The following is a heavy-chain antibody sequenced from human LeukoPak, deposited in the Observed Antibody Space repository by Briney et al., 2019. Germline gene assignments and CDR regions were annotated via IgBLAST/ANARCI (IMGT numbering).Heavy chain of an antibody. D-gene: IGHD3-3*01. Sequence: SVKDSCKASGGTFSSYAISWVRQAPGQGLEWMGRIIPILGIANYAQKFQGRVTITADKSTSTAYMELSRLRSDDTAVYYCARGDGATYYDFWSGYYTGGLFDYWGQGTLVTVSS. V-gene: IGHV1-69*04. J-gene: IGHJ4*02. CDR3: ARGDGATYYDFWSGYYTGGLFDY. CDR2: IIPILGIA. CDR1: GGTFSSYA.